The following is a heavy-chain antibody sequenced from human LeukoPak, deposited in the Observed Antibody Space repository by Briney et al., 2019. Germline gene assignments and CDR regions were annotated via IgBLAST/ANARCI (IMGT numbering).Heavy chain of an antibody. CDR1: GGSLSSYY. CDR3: ARAPSWELLGWAFAFDI. V-gene: IGHV4-59*01. D-gene: IGHD1-26*01. J-gene: IGHJ3*02. Sequence: SETLSLTSTVSGGSLSSYYWSWIRQPPGKGLEWIGYIYYSGSTNYNPSLKSRVTISVDTSKNQFYLKLRSVTAADTAVYYCARAPSWELLGWAFAFDIWGQGTMVTVSS. CDR2: IYYSGST.